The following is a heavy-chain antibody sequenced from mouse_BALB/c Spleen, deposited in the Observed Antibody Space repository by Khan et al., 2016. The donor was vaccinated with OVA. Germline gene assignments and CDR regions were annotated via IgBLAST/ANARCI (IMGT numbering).Heavy chain of an antibody. V-gene: IGHV1S137*01. J-gene: IGHJ3*01. CDR2: VNTYYGDA. CDR3: ARGGGGDRFAY. Sequence: QVQLKHLESGAELVRPGVSGKISCKGSGYTFTDFTMHWVKQSHAKSLEWIGVVNTYYGDATYNQKFKGKATMTVDKSSTTAYMELARLTSEDSAIIYWARGGGGDRFAYWGQGTLVTVSA. CDR1: GYTFTDFT.